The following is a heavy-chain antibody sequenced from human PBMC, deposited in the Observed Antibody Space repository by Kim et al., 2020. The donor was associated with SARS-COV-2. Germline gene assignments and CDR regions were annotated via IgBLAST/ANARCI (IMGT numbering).Heavy chain of an antibody. J-gene: IGHJ4*02. CDR3: ARDVMIVVDGIDY. V-gene: IGHV1-2*02. CDR1: GYTFTGYY. CDR2: INPNSGGT. Sequence: ASVKVSCKASGYTFTGYYMHWVRQAPGQGLEWMGWINPNSGGTNYAQKFQGRVTMTRDTSISTAYMELSRLRSDDTAVYYCARDVMIVVDGIDYWGQGTLVTVSS. D-gene: IGHD3-22*01.